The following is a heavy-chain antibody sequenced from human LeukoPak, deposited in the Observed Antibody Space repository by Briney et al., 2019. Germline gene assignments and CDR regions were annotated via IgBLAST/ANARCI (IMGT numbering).Heavy chain of an antibody. CDR1: GFTFSSYA. J-gene: IGHJ3*02. Sequence: PGGSLRLSCAVSGFTFSSYAMSWVRQAPGKGLEWVSGISGSGGTTYYADSVKGRFTTFRDNSKNTLFLQMNSLRAEDTAIYYCTKKPGVVEIWGQGTMVTVSS. CDR2: ISGSGGTT. CDR3: TKKPGVVEI. D-gene: IGHD2-15*01. V-gene: IGHV3-23*01.